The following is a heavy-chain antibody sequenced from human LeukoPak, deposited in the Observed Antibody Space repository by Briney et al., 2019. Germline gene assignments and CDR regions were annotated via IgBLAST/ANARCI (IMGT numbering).Heavy chain of an antibody. Sequence: ASVTVSCKVSGYTLTELSIHWVRQAPGKGLEWVGGFDPEDGETIYAQKFQGRVTMTEDTSTDTAYMELSSLRSEDTAVHYCATTLLRFLEWLPSPFDYWGQGTLVTVSS. J-gene: IGHJ4*02. CDR1: GYTLTELS. CDR3: ATTLLRFLEWLPSPFDY. V-gene: IGHV1-24*01. D-gene: IGHD3-3*01. CDR2: FDPEDGET.